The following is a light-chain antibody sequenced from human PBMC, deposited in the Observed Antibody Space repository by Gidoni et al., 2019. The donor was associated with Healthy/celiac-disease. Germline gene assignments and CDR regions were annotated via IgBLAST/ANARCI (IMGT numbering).Light chain of an antibody. CDR3: QSYDSSLSVDVV. CDR2: GNS. V-gene: IGLV1-40*01. CDR1: SSNIGPGYD. Sequence: QSVLTQPPPVSVAPGQRVTISCTGSSSNIGPGYDVHWYQQLPGTAPKLLIYGNSNRPSGVPDRFSGSKSGTSASLAITGLQAEDEADYYCQSYDSSLSVDVVFGGGTKLTVL. J-gene: IGLJ2*01.